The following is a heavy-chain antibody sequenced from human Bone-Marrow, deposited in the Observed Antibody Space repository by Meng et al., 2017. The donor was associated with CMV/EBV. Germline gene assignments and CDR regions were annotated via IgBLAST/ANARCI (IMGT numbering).Heavy chain of an antibody. CDR2: INHSGDT. CDR1: Y. V-gene: IGHV4-34*01. D-gene: IGHD3-10*01. CDR3: ARGAPRQAYYYGSGSYYKQVYFDY. J-gene: IGHJ4*02. Sequence: YWIWIRQPPGKGLEWIGEINHSGDTNYNPSLKSRVTISVDTSKKQFSLRLSSVTAADTAVYYCARGAPRQAYYYGSGSYYKQVYFDYWGQGTLVTVSS.